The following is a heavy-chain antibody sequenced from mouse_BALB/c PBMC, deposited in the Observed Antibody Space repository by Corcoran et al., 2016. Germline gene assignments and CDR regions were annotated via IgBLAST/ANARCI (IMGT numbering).Heavy chain of an antibody. Sequence: QIQLVQSGPELKKHGETVKISCKASGYTFTNYGMNWVKQAPGKGLKWMGWINTYTGEPTYVDDFKGRFVFSLETSASTAYLQINNLKNEDTATYFCARRTTAHYYAMDYWGQGTSVTVSS. CDR2: INTYTGEP. CDR3: ARRTTAHYYAMDY. CDR1: GYTFTNYG. D-gene: IGHD1-2*01. J-gene: IGHJ4*01. V-gene: IGHV9-3-1*01.